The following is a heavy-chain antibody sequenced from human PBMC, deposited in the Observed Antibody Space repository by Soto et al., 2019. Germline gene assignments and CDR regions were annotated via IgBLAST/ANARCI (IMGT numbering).Heavy chain of an antibody. V-gene: IGHV4-59*08. CDR2: IYYSGST. D-gene: IGHD2-15*01. CDR1: GGSISSYY. Sequence: SETLSLTCTVSGGSISSYYWSWIRQPPGKGLEWIGYIYYSGSTNYNPSLKSRVTISVDTSKNQFSLKLSSVTAADTAVYYCARVRIDAFDIWGQGTMVTVSS. CDR3: ARVRIDAFDI. J-gene: IGHJ3*02.